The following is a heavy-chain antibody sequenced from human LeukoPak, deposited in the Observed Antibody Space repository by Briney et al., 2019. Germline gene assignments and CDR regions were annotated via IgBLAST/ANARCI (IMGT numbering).Heavy chain of an antibody. D-gene: IGHD3-22*01. CDR2: ISGSGGST. J-gene: IGHJ6*02. CDR3: AKHDSSGYGGFHDSYYYYGMDV. CDR1: GFTFSSYA. V-gene: IGHV3-23*01. Sequence: TGGSLRLSCAASGFTFSSYAMSWVRQAPGKGLEWLSAISGSGGSTYYADSVKGRFTISRDNSKNTLYLQMNSLRAEDTAVYYCAKHDSSGYGGFHDSYYYYGMDVWGQGTTVTVSS.